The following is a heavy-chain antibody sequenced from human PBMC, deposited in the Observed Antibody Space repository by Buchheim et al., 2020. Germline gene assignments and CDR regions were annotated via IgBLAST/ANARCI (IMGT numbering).Heavy chain of an antibody. J-gene: IGHJ4*02. D-gene: IGHD2-2*01. CDR1: GFTFSSHA. V-gene: IGHV3-30*03. CDR3: GAEVGSREFDN. CDR2: ISYDGSYK. Sequence: QVQLVESGGGVVQPGRSLRLSCAASGFTFSSHAMHWVRQPPGKGLEWVAIISYDGSYKDYPDSVKGRFNVSRDNFQNTLFLQMNSLRAEDTAVYYCGAEVGSREFDNWGQGTL.